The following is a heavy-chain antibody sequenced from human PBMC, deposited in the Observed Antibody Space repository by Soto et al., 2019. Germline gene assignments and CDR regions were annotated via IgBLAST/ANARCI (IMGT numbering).Heavy chain of an antibody. J-gene: IGHJ4*02. CDR1: GYIFTTFH. Sequence: XSVKVSCKASGYIFTTFHMHWVRQAPGLGLEWMGIINPNIGNPKVAQRFQGRVALTMDTSTSTSYMELSGLSSDDTAVYYCASAHYSSSAFFFDYWGQGTPVTVSS. V-gene: IGHV1-2*02. CDR3: ASAHYSSSAFFFDY. D-gene: IGHD3-22*01. CDR2: INPNIGNP.